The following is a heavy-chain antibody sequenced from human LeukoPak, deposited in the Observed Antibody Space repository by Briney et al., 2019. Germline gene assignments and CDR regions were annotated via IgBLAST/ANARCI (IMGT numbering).Heavy chain of an antibody. V-gene: IGHV3-7*01. CDR2: IKEDGSDK. CDR3: VRGTRSNSF. D-gene: IGHD6-6*01. Sequence: GGSLRLPCTASGFTFRNYWMSWVRQAPGKGLECVAYIKEDGSDKNYVDSVKGRFTISRDNAKSSLYLQMNSLRVEDTAVHYCVRGTRSNSFWGQGTQVTVSS. J-gene: IGHJ4*02. CDR1: GFTFRNYW.